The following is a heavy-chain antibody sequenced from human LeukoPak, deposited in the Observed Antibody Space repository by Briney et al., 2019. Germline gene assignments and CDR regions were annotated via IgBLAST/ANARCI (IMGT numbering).Heavy chain of an antibody. J-gene: IGHJ4*02. V-gene: IGHV1-3*01. Sequence: ASVKVSCKASGYTFTSYAMHWVRQAPGQRLEWMGWINAGNGNTKYSQKFQGRVTITRDTSASTAYMELSSLRSEDTAVYYCARVDTAMLLYDYWGQGTLVTVSS. CDR1: GYTFTSYA. CDR3: ARVDTAMLLYDY. D-gene: IGHD5-18*01. CDR2: INAGNGNT.